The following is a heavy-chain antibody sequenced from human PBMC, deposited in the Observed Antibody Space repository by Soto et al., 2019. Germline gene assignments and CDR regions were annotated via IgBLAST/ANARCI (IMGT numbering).Heavy chain of an antibody. CDR2: MSWNAGYI. Sequence: GGSLRLSCAASGFTFDDYVMHWVRQAPGKGLEWVSGMSWNAGYISYASSVKGRFTISRDNAKKSLYLQMNSLRPEDTAFYYCAKAPDYSDHEFFQHWGQGTLVTVSS. CDR3: AKAPDYSDHEFFQH. CDR1: GFTFDDYV. J-gene: IGHJ1*01. V-gene: IGHV3-9*01. D-gene: IGHD4-17*01.